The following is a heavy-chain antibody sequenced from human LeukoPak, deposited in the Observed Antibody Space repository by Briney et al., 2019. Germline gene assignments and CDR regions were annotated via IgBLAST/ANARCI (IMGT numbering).Heavy chain of an antibody. D-gene: IGHD6-6*01. V-gene: IGHV1-69*05. J-gene: IGHJ4*02. Sequence: ASVKVPCKASGYTFTSYYMHWVRQAPGQGLEWMGGTIPIFGTANYAQKFQGRVTITTDESTSTAYMELSSLRSEDTAVHYCAIITRAIAARPYYWGQGTLVTVSS. CDR2: TIPIFGTA. CDR1: GYTFTSYY. CDR3: AIITRAIAARPYY.